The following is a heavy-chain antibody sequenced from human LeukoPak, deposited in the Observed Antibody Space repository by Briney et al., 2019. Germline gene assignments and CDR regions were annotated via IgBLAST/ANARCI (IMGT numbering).Heavy chain of an antibody. CDR1: GGSFSGYY. CDR2: INHSGST. J-gene: IGHJ4*02. CDR3: ARAAPGEGLQFPGGFDY. Sequence: SETLSLTCAVYGGSFSGYYWSWIRQAPGKGLEWIREINHSGSTNYNPSLKSRVTISVDTSKNQFSLKLSSVTAADTAVYYCARAAPGEGLQFPGGFDYWGQGTLVTVSS. D-gene: IGHD5-24*01. V-gene: IGHV4-34*01.